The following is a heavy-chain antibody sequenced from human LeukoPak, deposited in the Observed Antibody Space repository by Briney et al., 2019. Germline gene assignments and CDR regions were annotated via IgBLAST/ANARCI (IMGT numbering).Heavy chain of an antibody. J-gene: IGHJ4*02. Sequence: EASVKVSCKASGGTFSSYAISWVRQAPGQGLEWMGRIIPILGIANYAQKFQGRVTITADKSTSTAYMELSSLRSEDTAVYYCARDSTYYYDSSGYPLDYWGQGTLVTVSS. CDR3: ARDSTYYYDSSGYPLDY. D-gene: IGHD3-22*01. CDR2: IIPILGIA. V-gene: IGHV1-69*04. CDR1: GGTFSSYA.